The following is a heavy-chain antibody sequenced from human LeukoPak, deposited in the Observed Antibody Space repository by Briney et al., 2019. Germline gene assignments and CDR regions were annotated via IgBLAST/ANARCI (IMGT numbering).Heavy chain of an antibody. CDR3: AINHDY. J-gene: IGHJ4*02. V-gene: IGHV3-7*01. CDR2: IREDGSEK. CDR1: GSIFGTYW. Sequence: GSLRLSCTASGSIFGTYWMTWVRQAPGKGLEWVAIIREDGSEKFYVASVKGRFTISRDIPNNSVYLQMNSLRVEDTAVYYCAINHDYWGQGTLVTISS.